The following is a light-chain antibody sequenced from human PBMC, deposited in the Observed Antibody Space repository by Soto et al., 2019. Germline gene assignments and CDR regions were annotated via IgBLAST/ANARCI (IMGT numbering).Light chain of an antibody. V-gene: IGKV3-11*01. J-gene: IGKJ1*01. CDR2: NAA. Sequence: EIVLTQSPATLSLSPGERTTLSCRASQTIYDHLAWYQHKPGQAPRLLIYNAASRATGVPARFSGRGSGTDFTLTINSLEPEDFAVYYRQQRSVWPLTFGQGTEVEMK. CDR1: QTIYDH. CDR3: QQRSVWPLT.